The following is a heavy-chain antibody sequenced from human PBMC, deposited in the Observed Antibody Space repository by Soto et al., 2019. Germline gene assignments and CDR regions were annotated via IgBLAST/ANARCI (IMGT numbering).Heavy chain of an antibody. CDR3: ARLDPTRNHYYDSSGPPPQPFDY. V-gene: IGHV4-4*02. D-gene: IGHD3-22*01. CDR2: IYHSGST. J-gene: IGHJ4*02. Sequence: SETLSLTCAVSGGSISSSNWWSWVRQPPGKGLEWIGEIYHSGSTNYNPSLKSRVTISVDKSKNQFSLKLSSVTAADTAVYYCARLDPTRNHYYDSSGPPPQPFDYWGQGTLVTVSS. CDR1: GGSISSSNW.